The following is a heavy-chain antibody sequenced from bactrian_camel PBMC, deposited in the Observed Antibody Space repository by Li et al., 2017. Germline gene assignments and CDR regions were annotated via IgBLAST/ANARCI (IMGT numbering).Heavy chain of an antibody. CDR2: IGSDGST. D-gene: IGHD6*01. CDR3: AADFRTVIAGCTFFEYTY. Sequence: HVQLVESGGGSVRAGGSLRLSCTASGLVFSNVYIQWFRQFPGKEREGVAAIGSDGSTRYADSVKGRFTISTDNTKKMVYLQMNDLKPEDTAMYYCAADFRTVIAGCTFFEYTYWGQGTQVTVS. CDR1: GLVFSNVY. J-gene: IGHJ4*01. V-gene: IGHV3S53*01.